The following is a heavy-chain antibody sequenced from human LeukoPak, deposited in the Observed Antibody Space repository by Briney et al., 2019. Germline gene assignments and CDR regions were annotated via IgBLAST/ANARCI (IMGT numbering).Heavy chain of an antibody. CDR2: IRSKAYGGTT. J-gene: IGHJ6*03. D-gene: IGHD6-13*01. V-gene: IGHV3-49*03. CDR3: TRVGSSSWYGGFDYYYMDV. CDR1: GFTFGDYA. Sequence: GGSLRLSCTASGFTFGDYAMSWFRQAPGKGLEWVGFIRSKAYGGTTEYAASVKGRFTISRDDSKSIAYLQMNSLKTEDTAVYYCTRVGSSSWYGGFDYYYMDVWGKGTTVTVSS.